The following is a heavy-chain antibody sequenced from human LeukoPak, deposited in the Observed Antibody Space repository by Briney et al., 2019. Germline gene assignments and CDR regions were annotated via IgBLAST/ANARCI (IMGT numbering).Heavy chain of an antibody. J-gene: IGHJ5*02. Sequence: SETLSLTCTVSGGSISSYYWSWIRQPPGKGLEWIGYIYHSGTTNYNPSLKSRVTISVDKSKKQSSLKLNSVTAADTAVYYCVRAPGVGGGPVAGTNWFDPWGQGTLVTVSS. D-gene: IGHD6-19*01. CDR1: GGSISSYY. V-gene: IGHV4-59*01. CDR3: VRAPGVGGGPVAGTNWFDP. CDR2: IYHSGTT.